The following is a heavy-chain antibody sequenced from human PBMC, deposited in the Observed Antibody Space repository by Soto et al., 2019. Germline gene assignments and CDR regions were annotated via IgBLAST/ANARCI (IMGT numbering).Heavy chain of an antibody. D-gene: IGHD4-17*01. CDR1: GFTFRSHG. J-gene: IGHJ3*02. V-gene: IGHV3-33*01. CDR2: IWYDASNK. Sequence: GGSLRLSCAAAGFTFRSHGMHWVRQAPGKGLEWVTSIWYDASNKYYADSVKGRFTISRDNSKNTLYLQMNSLRVEDTAIYYCARDGIDGDYEALDIWGQGTMVTVS. CDR3: ARDGIDGDYEALDI.